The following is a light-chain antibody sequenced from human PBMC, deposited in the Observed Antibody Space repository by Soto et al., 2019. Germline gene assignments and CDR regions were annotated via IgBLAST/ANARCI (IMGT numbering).Light chain of an antibody. CDR3: AAWDDSLNAVV. Sequence: QSVLTQPPSASGTPGQRVTISCSGSSSNIGSKTVNWYQQVPGTAPKLLIYSNNQRPSGVPDRFSGSRSGTSASLAISGLQSEDEADYYCAAWDDSLNAVVFGGGTKLNVL. V-gene: IGLV1-44*01. CDR1: SSNIGSKT. J-gene: IGLJ2*01. CDR2: SNN.